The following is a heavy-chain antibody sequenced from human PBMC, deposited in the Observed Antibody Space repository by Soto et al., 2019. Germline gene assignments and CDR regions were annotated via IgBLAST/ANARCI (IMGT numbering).Heavy chain of an antibody. CDR2: IIPIFGTA. CDR1: GGTFSSYS. J-gene: IGHJ4*02. CDR3: ARADSGWYYFDY. V-gene: IGHV1-69*13. Sequence: GAAVKVSCKASGGTFSSYSISWVLQAPGQGLEWMGGIIPIFGTANYAQKFQGRVTITADESTSTAYMELSSLRSEDTAVYYCARADSGWYYFDYWGQGTLVTVSS. D-gene: IGHD2-15*01.